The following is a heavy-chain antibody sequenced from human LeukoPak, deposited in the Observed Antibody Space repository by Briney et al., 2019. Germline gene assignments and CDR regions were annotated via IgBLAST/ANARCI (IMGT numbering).Heavy chain of an antibody. CDR1: GFTFSNSA. CDR3: ARSRRWPVLPGSY. V-gene: IGHV3-23*01. J-gene: IGHJ4*02. D-gene: IGHD1-14*01. Sequence: QPGGSLRLSCAASGFTFSNSAMNWVRQAPGKGPEWVSAISGSGYNTYYADSVVGRFTISRDNSKNTLYLQMNSLRAEDTAVYYCARSRRWPVLPGSYWGQGTLVTVSS. CDR2: ISGSGYNT.